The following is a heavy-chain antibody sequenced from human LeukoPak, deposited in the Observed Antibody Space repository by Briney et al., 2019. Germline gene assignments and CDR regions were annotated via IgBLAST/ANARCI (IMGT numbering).Heavy chain of an antibody. V-gene: IGHV4-34*01. Sequence: PSETLSLTCAVYGGSFSGYYWSWIRQPPGKGLEWIGEINHIGSTNYNPSLKSRVTISVDTSKNQFSLKPSSVTAADTAVYYCARRYDYVWGSYRYRPISHDYWGQGTLVTVSS. D-gene: IGHD3-16*02. J-gene: IGHJ4*02. CDR1: GGSFSGYY. CDR2: INHIGST. CDR3: ARRYDYVWGSYRYRPISHDY.